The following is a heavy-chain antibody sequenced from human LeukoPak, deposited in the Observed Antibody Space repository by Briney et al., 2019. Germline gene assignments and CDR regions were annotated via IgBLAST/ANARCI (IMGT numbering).Heavy chain of an antibody. J-gene: IGHJ4*02. D-gene: IGHD1-26*01. CDR3: ARRSRGSYEVDY. Sequence: SETLSLTCTVSGGSISSYYWSWIRQPPGKGLEWIGYIYYTGSTKSNPSLKSRVTMSVDTSKKQISLKLSSVTAADTAVYYCARRSRGSYEVDYWGQGTLVTVSS. V-gene: IGHV4-59*01. CDR1: GGSISSYY. CDR2: IYYTGST.